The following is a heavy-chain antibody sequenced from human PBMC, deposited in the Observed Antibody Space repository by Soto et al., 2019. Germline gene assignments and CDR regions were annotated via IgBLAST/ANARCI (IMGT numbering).Heavy chain of an antibody. V-gene: IGHV3-23*01. CDR3: AKSPLGYCSGGSCYPPHYFDY. D-gene: IGHD2-15*01. Sequence: EVQLLDSGGGLVQPGGSLRLSCAASGFTFSNYAMSWVRQAPGKGREWGSGVGGSGDSTYYADSVKGRFTISRDNSKDTLYLQMNSLRAEDTAVYYCAKSPLGYCSGGSCYPPHYFDYWGQGTLVTVSS. J-gene: IGHJ4*02. CDR1: GFTFSNYA. CDR2: VGGSGDST.